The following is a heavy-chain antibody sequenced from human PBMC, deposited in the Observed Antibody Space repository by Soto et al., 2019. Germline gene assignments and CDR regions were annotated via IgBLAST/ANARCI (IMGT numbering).Heavy chain of an antibody. CDR1: GGSISSYY. J-gene: IGHJ6*02. Sequence: PSETLSLTCTVSGGSISSYYWSWIRQPPGKGLEWIGYIYYSGSTNYNPSLKSRVTISVDTSKNQFSLKLSSVTAADTAVYYCARVHNGGGYYYYGMDVWGQGTTVTVSS. V-gene: IGHV4-59*01. CDR3: ARVHNGGGYYYYGMDV. D-gene: IGHD2-8*01. CDR2: IYYSGST.